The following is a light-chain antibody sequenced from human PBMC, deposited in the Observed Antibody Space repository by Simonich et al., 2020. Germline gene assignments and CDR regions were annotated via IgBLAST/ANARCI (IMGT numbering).Light chain of an antibody. CDR2: KVS. V-gene: IGKV2-30*02. Sequence: DVVMTQSPLSLPVTLGQPASISCRSTQSLVQSDGNTYLNWFLQRPGQSPRRLIYKVSNRDSGVPDRFSGSGSGTDFTLKISRVEAEDVGVYYCMQGTHWPPTFGGGTKVEIK. CDR3: MQGTHWPPT. CDR1: QSLVQSDGNTY. J-gene: IGKJ4*01.